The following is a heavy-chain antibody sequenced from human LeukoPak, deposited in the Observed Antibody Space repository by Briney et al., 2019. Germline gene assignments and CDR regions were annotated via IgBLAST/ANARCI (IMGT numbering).Heavy chain of an antibody. D-gene: IGHD2-21*02. CDR2: IYYSGST. CDR3: ARDGGGDLDY. Sequence: PSETLSLTCTVSGGSISSYYWSWIRQPPGKGLEWIGYIYYSGSTNYNPSLKSRVTISVDTSKNQFSLKLSSVTAADTAVYYCARDGGGDLDYWGQGTLVTVSS. CDR1: GGSISSYY. V-gene: IGHV4-59*01. J-gene: IGHJ4*02.